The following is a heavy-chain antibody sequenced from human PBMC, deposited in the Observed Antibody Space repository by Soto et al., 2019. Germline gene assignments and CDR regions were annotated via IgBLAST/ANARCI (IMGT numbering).Heavy chain of an antibody. J-gene: IGHJ3*02. CDR2: ISYDGSNK. D-gene: IGHD1-26*01. CDR1: GFTFSSYA. V-gene: IGHV3-30*04. CDR3: ARDVDSGSYYAFDI. Sequence: GGSLRLSCAASGFTFSSYAMHWVRQAPGKGLEWVAVISYDGSNKYYADSVKGRFTISRDNSKNTLYLQMNSLRAEDTAVYYCARDVDSGSYYAFDIWGQGTMVTVSS.